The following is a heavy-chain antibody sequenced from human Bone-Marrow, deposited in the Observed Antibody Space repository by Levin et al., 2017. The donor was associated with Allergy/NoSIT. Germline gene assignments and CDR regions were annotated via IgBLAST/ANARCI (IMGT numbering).Heavy chain of an antibody. J-gene: IGHJ4*02. CDR1: GFSLDTTGVS. Sequence: SGPTLVKPTQTLTLTCTFSGFSLDTTGVSVAWIRQPPGKALDWLALIFWDDDKRYSPSLKSRLTITKDTSKNQVVLTLTNLDPVDTATYFCAHRRRNSYDGTGYYYHFDSWGPGTLVTVPS. CDR2: IFWDDDK. V-gene: IGHV2-5*02. CDR3: AHRRRNSYDGTGYYYHFDS. D-gene: IGHD3-22*01.